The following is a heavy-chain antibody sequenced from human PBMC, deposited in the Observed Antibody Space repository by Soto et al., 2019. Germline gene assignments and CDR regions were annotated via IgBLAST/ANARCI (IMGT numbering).Heavy chain of an antibody. V-gene: IGHV4-61*01. Sequence: SETLSLTCTVSGGSVSSGTHYWIWIRQSPGKGLEWIGYIYYNGSTSYNPSLRSRVTISIDTSKYQFSLKLISVTAADTAVYYCARDKKGLAAPYYYYGMDVWGQGTTVTISS. CDR3: ARDKKGLAAPYYYYGMDV. D-gene: IGHD6-6*01. CDR1: GGSVSSGTHY. CDR2: IYYNGST. J-gene: IGHJ6*02.